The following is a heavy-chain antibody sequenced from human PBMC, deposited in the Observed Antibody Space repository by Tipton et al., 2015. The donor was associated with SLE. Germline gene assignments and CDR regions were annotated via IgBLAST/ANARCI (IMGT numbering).Heavy chain of an antibody. Sequence: TLSLTCTVSGGSISSADYYWSWIRQHPGTGLEWFGYIYYTMSAYYNPSLKSRVNISLDTSKNHFSLKLSSVTAADTAVYYCATASTFWSGYRGFDSWGQGTLVTVSS. D-gene: IGHD3-3*01. CDR1: GGSISSADYY. J-gene: IGHJ5*01. CDR2: IYYTMSA. CDR3: ATASTFWSGYRGFDS. V-gene: IGHV4-31*03.